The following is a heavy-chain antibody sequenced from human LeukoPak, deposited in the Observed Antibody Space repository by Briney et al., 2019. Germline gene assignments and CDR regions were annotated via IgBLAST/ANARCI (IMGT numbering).Heavy chain of an antibody. D-gene: IGHD1-26*01. Sequence: GGSLRLSCAASGFTFSSYWMTWVRQAPGKGLEWVGFIRSKTYGGTTEYAASVKGRFTISRDDSKSIAYLQMNSLKTEDTAVYYCTRVGLVGSGSYYSFDYWGQGTLVTVSS. CDR2: IRSKTYGGTT. V-gene: IGHV3-49*04. CDR1: GFTFSSYW. J-gene: IGHJ4*02. CDR3: TRVGLVGSGSYYSFDY.